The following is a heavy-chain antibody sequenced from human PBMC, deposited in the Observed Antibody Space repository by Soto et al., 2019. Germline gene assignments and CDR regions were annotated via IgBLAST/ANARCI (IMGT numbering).Heavy chain of an antibody. J-gene: IGHJ4*02. V-gene: IGHV3-23*01. Sequence: EVQFLESGGGLVQPGGSLRLSCAASGFTFNNYAMSWVRQAPGKGVEWVSAISGSGRETYYADSFKGRFTISRDNSKSTLSLQMNGLRVEDAAIYYCAKSERITVSIAAFHGDSWGQGTLVTVSS. CDR1: GFTFNNYA. CDR3: AKSERITVSIAAFHGDS. CDR2: ISGSGRET. D-gene: IGHD2-15*01.